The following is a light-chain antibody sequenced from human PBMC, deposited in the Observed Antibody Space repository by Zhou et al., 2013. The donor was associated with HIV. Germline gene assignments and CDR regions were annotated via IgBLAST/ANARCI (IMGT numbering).Light chain of an antibody. Sequence: EIVLTQSPGTLSFSPGERATLSCRASQSVSSSYLAWYQQKPGQAPRLLIYDASNRATGIPARFSGSGSGTDFTLTISSLEPEDFAVYYCQQRRTFGGGTKVEIK. CDR3: QQRRT. V-gene: IGKV3-11*01. CDR1: QSVSSSY. J-gene: IGKJ4*01. CDR2: DAS.